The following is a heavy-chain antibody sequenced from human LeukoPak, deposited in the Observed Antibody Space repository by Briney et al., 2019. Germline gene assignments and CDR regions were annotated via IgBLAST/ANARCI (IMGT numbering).Heavy chain of an antibody. J-gene: IGHJ5*02. D-gene: IGHD3-16*02. Sequence: PSETLSLTCTVSGGSISSSSYYWGWIRQPPGKGLEWIGSIYYSGSTYYNPSLKSRVTISVDTSKNQFSLKLSSVTAADTAVYYCARDLYMITFGGVIAAWGQGTLVTVSS. CDR2: IYYSGST. CDR3: ARDLYMITFGGVIAA. V-gene: IGHV4-39*07. CDR1: GGSISSSSYY.